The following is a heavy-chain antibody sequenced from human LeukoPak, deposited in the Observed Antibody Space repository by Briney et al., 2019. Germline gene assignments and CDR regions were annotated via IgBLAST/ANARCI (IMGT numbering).Heavy chain of an antibody. J-gene: IGHJ4*02. CDR2: IYHSGST. CDR1: GGSISSGGYS. Sequence: PSQTLSLTCAVSGGSISSGGYSWSWIRQPPGKGLEWIGYIYHSGSTNYNPSLKSRVTISVDTSKNQSSLKLSSVTAADTAVYYCARGEGAVAGTIDYWGQGTLVTVSS. V-gene: IGHV4-30-2*01. D-gene: IGHD6-19*01. CDR3: ARGEGAVAGTIDY.